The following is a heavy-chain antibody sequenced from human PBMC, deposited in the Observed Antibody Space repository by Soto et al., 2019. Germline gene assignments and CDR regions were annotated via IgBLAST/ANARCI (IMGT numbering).Heavy chain of an antibody. CDR2: ISYDGSNK. D-gene: IGHD3-9*01. Sequence: GGSLRLSCAASGFTFSSYAMHWVRQAPGKGLEWVAVISYDGSNKYYADSVKGRFTISRDNSKNTLYLQMNSLRAEDTAVYYCARPYYDILTGYFLWGQGTLVTVSS. J-gene: IGHJ4*02. CDR1: GFTFSSYA. V-gene: IGHV3-30-3*01. CDR3: ARPYYDILTGYFL.